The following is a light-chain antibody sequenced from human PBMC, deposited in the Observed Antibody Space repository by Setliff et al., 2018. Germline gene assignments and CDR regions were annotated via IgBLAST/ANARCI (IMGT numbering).Light chain of an antibody. Sequence: QSVLTQPPSASGTPGQRVTISCSGSSSNIGSNYVYWYQQLPGTAPKLLIYRNNQRPSGVPDRFSGSKSGNTASLTVSGLQAEDEADYYCSSYAGSRNFYVFGTGTKVTVL. CDR2: RNN. CDR3: SSYAGSRNFYV. J-gene: IGLJ1*01. V-gene: IGLV1-47*01. CDR1: SSNIGSNY.